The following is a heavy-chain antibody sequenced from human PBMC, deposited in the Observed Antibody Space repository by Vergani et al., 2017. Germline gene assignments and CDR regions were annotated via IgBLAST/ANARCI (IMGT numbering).Heavy chain of an antibody. D-gene: IGHD2-21*02. Sequence: QVQLVQSGAEVKKPGASVKVSCKASGYTFTGYYMHWVRQAPGQGLEWMGWINTNTGNPAYAQGFRGRFVFSLDTSVNTAYLQINNLKSDDTAVYYCARDPRGYGGDPEDYYYGMDVWGQGTTVTVSS. V-gene: IGHV7-4-1*02. CDR3: ARDPRGYGGDPEDYYYGMDV. CDR1: GYTFTGYY. CDR2: INTNTGNP. J-gene: IGHJ6*02.